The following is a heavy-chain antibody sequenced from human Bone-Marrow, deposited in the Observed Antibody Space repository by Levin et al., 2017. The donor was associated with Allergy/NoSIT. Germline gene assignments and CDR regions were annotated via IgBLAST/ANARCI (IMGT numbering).Heavy chain of an antibody. CDR3: ARHESTATAY. Sequence: GESLKISCKGSGYTFSTYWIGWVRQMPGKGLEWMGIIYPRDSDTRYSPSFQGQVTISADKSISTAYLQWSSLKASDTAMYYCARHESTATAYWGQGTLVTVSS. J-gene: IGHJ4*02. V-gene: IGHV5-51*01. CDR2: IYPRDSDT. CDR1: GYTFSTYW. D-gene: IGHD4-17*01.